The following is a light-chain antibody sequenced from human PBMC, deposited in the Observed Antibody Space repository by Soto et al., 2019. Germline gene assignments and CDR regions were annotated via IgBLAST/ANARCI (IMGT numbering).Light chain of an antibody. V-gene: IGLV2-14*03. J-gene: IGLJ2*01. Sequence: QSVLTQPASVSGSPGQSITISCTGTSSDVGGYNYVSWYQQHPGKAPKLMICDVSIRPSGVSNRFSGSKSGNTASLTISGLQAEDEADYYCSSYTSSSSLVFGGGTKLTVL. CDR3: SSYTSSSSLV. CDR2: DVS. CDR1: SSDVGGYNY.